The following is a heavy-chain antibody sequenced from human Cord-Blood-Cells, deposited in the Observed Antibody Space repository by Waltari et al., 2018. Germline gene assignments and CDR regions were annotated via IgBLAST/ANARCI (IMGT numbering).Heavy chain of an antibody. D-gene: IGHD6-13*01. V-gene: IGHV3-21*01. CDR3: ARYSSSFDY. Sequence: EVQLVESGGGLVKPGGSLRLSCAASGFTFSSYSMNWVRQAPGKVLEWVSSISSSSSYIYYADSVKGRVTISRDNAKNSLYLQMNSLRAEDTAVYYCARYSSSFDYWGQGTLVTVSS. J-gene: IGHJ4*02. CDR1: GFTFSSYS. CDR2: ISSSSSYI.